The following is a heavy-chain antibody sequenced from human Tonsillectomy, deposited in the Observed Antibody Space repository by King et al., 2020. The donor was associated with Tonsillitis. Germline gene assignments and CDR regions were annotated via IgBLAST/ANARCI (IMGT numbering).Heavy chain of an antibody. CDR3: AGYSYSSSWYEGY. V-gene: IGHV4-39*01. D-gene: IGHD6-13*01. J-gene: IGHJ4*02. CDR2: IYYSGST. CDR1: GGSISSSSYY. Sequence: QLQESGPGLVKPSETLSLTCTVSGGSISSSSYYWGWIRQPPGKGLEWIGSIYYSGSTYYNPSLKSRVTISVDTSKNQVSLKLSSVTAADTAVYYCAGYSYSSSWYEGYWGQGTLVTVSS.